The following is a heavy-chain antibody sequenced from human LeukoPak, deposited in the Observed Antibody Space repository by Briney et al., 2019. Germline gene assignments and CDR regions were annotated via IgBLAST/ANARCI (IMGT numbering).Heavy chain of an antibody. Sequence: ASVKVSCKASGYTFNIYYMHRMRQAPGQRLEWMGWINPNSGATNYAQKFQGRVTMTRDTSISTAYMELRSLRSDDTAVYYCARGPATGDFDYWGQGTLVTVSS. J-gene: IGHJ4*02. CDR1: GYTFNIYY. V-gene: IGHV1-2*02. CDR2: INPNSGAT. CDR3: ARGPATGDFDY. D-gene: IGHD7-27*01.